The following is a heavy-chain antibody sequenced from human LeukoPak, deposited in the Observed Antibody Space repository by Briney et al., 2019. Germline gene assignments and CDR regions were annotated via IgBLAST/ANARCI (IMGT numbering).Heavy chain of an antibody. V-gene: IGHV1-69-2*01. CDR2: VDPEDGET. J-gene: IGHJ4*02. Sequence: ASVKVSCKASGYTFTDYYMHWVQQAPGKGLEWMGRVDPEDGETIYAEKFQGRVTITADTSTDTAYMELSSLRSEDTAVYYCARGGDTVRDYFDYWGQGTLVTVSS. CDR3: ARGGDTVRDYFDY. D-gene: IGHD4-17*01. CDR1: GYTFTDYY.